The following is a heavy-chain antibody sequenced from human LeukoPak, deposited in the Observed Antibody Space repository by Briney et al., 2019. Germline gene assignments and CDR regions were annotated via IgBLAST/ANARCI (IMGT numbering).Heavy chain of an antibody. Sequence: PSETLSLTCTVSGGSISSYCWSWIRQPPGKGLEWIGYIYYSGSTNYNPSLKSRVTISVDTSKNQFSLKLSSVTAADTAVYYCARYPLFDYWGQGTLVTVSS. J-gene: IGHJ4*02. CDR2: IYYSGST. D-gene: IGHD2-2*01. CDR1: GGSISSYC. CDR3: ARYPLFDY. V-gene: IGHV4-59*08.